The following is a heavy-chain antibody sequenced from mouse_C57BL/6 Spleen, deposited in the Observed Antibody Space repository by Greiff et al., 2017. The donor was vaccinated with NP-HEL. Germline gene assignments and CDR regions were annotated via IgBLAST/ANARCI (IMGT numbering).Heavy chain of an antibody. Sequence: EVHLVESGEGLVKPGGSLKLSCAASGFTFSSYAMSWVRQTPEKRLEWVAYISSGGDYIYYADTVKGRFTISRDNARNTLYLQMSSLKSEDTAMYYCTREGIYYGKEYAMDYWGQGTSVTVSS. CDR3: TREGIYYGKEYAMDY. D-gene: IGHD2-1*01. CDR2: ISSGGDYI. J-gene: IGHJ4*01. CDR1: GFTFSSYA. V-gene: IGHV5-9-1*02.